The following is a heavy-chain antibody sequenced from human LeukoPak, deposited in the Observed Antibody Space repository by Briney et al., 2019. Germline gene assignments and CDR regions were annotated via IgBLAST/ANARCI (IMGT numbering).Heavy chain of an antibody. CDR2: MNPNSGNT. CDR3: ARGDNSWYYFDY. J-gene: IGHJ4*02. Sequence: ASVKVSCKASGYTFTSYDINWVRQATGQGLEWMGWMNPNSGNTGYAQKFQGRVTMTRNTSISTAYMELSSLRSEDTAVYYCARGDNSWYYFDYWGQGTPVTVSS. CDR1: GYTFTSYD. D-gene: IGHD6-13*01. V-gene: IGHV1-8*01.